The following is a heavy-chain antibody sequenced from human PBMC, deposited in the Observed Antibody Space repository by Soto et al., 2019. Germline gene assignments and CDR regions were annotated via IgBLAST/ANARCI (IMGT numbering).Heavy chain of an antibody. CDR3: VSRVSGNYDY. CDR1: GFTFSSYD. V-gene: IGHV3-64*01. Sequence: EVQLAESGGGMVQPGGSLRLSCVASGFTFSSYDMHWVRQAPGKGLEYVSSISSNGGTTYYGNSVKGRFTISRDNSKNTLYLQMGSLRAEDMAVYYCVSRVSGNYDYWGQGTLVTFSS. CDR2: ISSNGGTT. D-gene: IGHD1-7*01. J-gene: IGHJ4*02.